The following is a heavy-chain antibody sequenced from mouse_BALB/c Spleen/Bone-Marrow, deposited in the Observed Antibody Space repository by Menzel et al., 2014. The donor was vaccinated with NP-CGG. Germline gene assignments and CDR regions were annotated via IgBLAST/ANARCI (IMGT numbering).Heavy chain of an antibody. CDR1: GFNIKDTY. J-gene: IGHJ3*01. D-gene: IGHD1-1*01. CDR3: ATYYYGSSYGFAY. V-gene: IGHV14-3*02. Sequence: EVQLQQTGAELVQTGASVKLSCTASGFNIKDTYMHWVKQRPEQGLEWIGRIDPANGNTKYDPKFQGKATITADTSSNTAYLQLSSLTSEDTAVYYCATYYYGSSYGFAYCGQGTLVTVSA. CDR2: IDPANGNT.